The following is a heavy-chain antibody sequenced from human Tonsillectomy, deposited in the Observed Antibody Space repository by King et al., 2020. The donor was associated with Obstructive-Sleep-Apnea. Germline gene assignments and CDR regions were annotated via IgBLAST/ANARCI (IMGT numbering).Heavy chain of an antibody. D-gene: IGHD3-9*01. Sequence: VQLVESGGGVVQPGGSLRLSCAASGFIFSNYGMHWVRQAPGKGLEWVAFIRYDGSNEYYVDSVKGRFTISRDNSKNTLYLQMNSLRAEDTAVYYCAKDWWPVLRYFDWLLGFWGQGTLVTVSS. J-gene: IGHJ4*02. CDR3: AKDWWPVLRYFDWLLGF. CDR1: GFIFSNYG. CDR2: IRYDGSNE. V-gene: IGHV3-30*02.